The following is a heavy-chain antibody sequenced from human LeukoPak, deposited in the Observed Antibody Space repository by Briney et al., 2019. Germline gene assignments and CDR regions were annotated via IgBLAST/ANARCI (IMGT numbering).Heavy chain of an antibody. CDR3: ATVSAREDFDY. CDR1: GYTLTELS. Sequence: ASVNVSCTVSGYTLTELSMHWVRQAPGTGLERMGGFDPEDGETIYAQKFQGRVTMTEDTSTDTAYMELSSLRSEDTAVYYCATVSAREDFDYWGQGTLVTVSS. CDR2: FDPEDGET. J-gene: IGHJ4*02. D-gene: IGHD3-10*01. V-gene: IGHV1-24*01.